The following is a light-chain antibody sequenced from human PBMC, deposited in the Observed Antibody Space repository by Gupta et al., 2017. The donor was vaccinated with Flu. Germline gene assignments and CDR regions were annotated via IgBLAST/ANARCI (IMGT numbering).Light chain of an antibody. CDR1: SSNIGSYT. J-gene: IGLJ2*01. CDR2: NND. V-gene: IGLV1-44*01. CDR3: AAWDDSMNGVV. Sequence: QSVLTQPPSASGTPGQRVTISCSGSSSNIGSYTLNWYRQLPGTAPTLLLYNNDLRPSEVPARFSGSKSGTSAAVAIYWLQAEEEADYYCAAWDDSMNGVVFGGGTKLTV.